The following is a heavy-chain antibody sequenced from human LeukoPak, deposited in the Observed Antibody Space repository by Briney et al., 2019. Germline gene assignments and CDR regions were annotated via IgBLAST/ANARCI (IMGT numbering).Heavy chain of an antibody. V-gene: IGHV3-23*01. CDR1: GFTFSSYA. Sequence: PGGSLRLSCAASGFTFSSYAMSWVRQAPGKGLEWVSAISGSGGSTYYADSVKGRFTISRDNSKNTLYLQMNSLRAEDTAVYDCATRYLTAYYVLIHYYGMDVWGQGTTVTVSS. CDR3: ATRYLTAYYVLIHYYGMDV. CDR2: ISGSGGST. D-gene: IGHD3-9*01. J-gene: IGHJ6*02.